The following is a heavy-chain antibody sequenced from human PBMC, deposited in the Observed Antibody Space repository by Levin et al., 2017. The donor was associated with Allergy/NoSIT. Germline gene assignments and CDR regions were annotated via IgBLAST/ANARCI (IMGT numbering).Heavy chain of an antibody. CDR2: IIPILGIA. J-gene: IGHJ4*02. V-gene: IGHV1-69*02. CDR3: ARTLYVWGSYRYSYFDY. CDR1: GGTFSSYT. Sequence: SVKVSCKASGGTFSSYTISWVRQAPGQGLEWMGRIIPILGIANYAQKFQGRVTITADKSTSTAYMELSSLRSEDTAVYYCARTLYVWGSYRYSYFDYWGQGTLVTVSS. D-gene: IGHD3-16*02.